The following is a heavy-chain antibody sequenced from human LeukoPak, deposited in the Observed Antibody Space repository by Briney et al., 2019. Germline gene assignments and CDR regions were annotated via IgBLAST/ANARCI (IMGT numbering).Heavy chain of an antibody. CDR1: EFTFSSYA. Sequence: QPGGSPRLSCAASEFTFSSYAMAWVRQAPGKGLEWVSYISGSGGSTYHADSVKGRFTISRDNSKNALYLQMNSLRAEDTAIYYCAKGRYSSAWYYFDYWGQGTLVTVSS. CDR2: ISGSGGST. CDR3: AKGRYSSAWYYFDY. J-gene: IGHJ4*02. D-gene: IGHD6-19*01. V-gene: IGHV3-23*01.